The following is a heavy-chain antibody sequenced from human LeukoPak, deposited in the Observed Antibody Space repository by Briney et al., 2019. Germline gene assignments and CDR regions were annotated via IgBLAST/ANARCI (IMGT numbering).Heavy chain of an antibody. CDR3: ARRYSSSPPDY. Sequence: SETLSLTCAVYGGSFSGYYWSWIRQPPGKGLEWIGEINHSGSTNYNPSLKSRVTISVDTSKNQFSLKLSSVTAADTAVYYCARRYSSSPPDYWGQGTLVTVSS. CDR2: INHSGST. CDR1: GGSFSGYY. V-gene: IGHV4-34*01. J-gene: IGHJ4*02. D-gene: IGHD6-13*01.